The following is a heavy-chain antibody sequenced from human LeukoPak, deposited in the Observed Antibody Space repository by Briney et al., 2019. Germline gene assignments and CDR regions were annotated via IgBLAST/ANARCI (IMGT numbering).Heavy chain of an antibody. V-gene: IGHV3-30*03. CDR1: GFTFSTYG. CDR3: AIDYLGAFDI. CDR2: ISYDGSNK. Sequence: GGSLRLSCAASGFTFSTYGMHWVRQAPGKGLEWVAVISYDGSNKYYADSVKGRFTISRDNSKNTLYLQMNSLRAEDTALYYCAIDYLGAFDIWGQGTMVTVSS. J-gene: IGHJ3*02. D-gene: IGHD2/OR15-2a*01.